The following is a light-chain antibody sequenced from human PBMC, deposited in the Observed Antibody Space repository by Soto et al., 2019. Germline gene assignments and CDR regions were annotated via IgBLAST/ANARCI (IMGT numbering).Light chain of an antibody. CDR1: NSNFGGYIR. J-gene: IGLJ3*02. V-gene: IGLV2-11*01. CDR2: NVS. CDR3: CSSPGDFTWV. Sequence: QSALTQPRSVSGSPGQSVTISCTGTNSNFGGYIRVSWFQQHPGKAPKLLIYNVSERPSGVPDRFSGSKSGNTASLTIPGLQADDEADYYCCSSPGDFTWVFGGGTKLTVL.